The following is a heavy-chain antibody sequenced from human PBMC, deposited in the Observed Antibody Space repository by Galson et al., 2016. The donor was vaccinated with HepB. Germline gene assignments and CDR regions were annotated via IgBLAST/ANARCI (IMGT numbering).Heavy chain of an antibody. CDR2: VSYDGRSK. V-gene: IGHV3-30*18. D-gene: IGHD3-9*01. Sequence: SLRLSCAASGFTFLSFGMHWVRQAPGKGLEWVAVVSYDGRSKYYADSVKGRFTISRDNSKNTVYLQMNRPRVEDTAVYYCAKNDILAGYSAFDYWGQGTLVTVSS. CDR1: GFTFLSFG. CDR3: AKNDILAGYSAFDY. J-gene: IGHJ4*02.